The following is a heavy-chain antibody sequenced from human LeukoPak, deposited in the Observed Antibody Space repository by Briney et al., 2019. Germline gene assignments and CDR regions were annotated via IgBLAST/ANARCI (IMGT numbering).Heavy chain of an antibody. CDR1: GGTFSSYA. V-gene: IGHV1-8*02. D-gene: IGHD5-24*01. Sequence: ASVKVSCKASGGTFSSYAINWVRQATGQGLEWMGWMNPNSGNTGYAQKFQGRVTMTRNTSISTAYMELSSLRSEDTAVYYCARPKPSRDGYNLWYWGQGTLVTVSS. CDR3: ARPKPSRDGYNLWY. J-gene: IGHJ4*02. CDR2: MNPNSGNT.